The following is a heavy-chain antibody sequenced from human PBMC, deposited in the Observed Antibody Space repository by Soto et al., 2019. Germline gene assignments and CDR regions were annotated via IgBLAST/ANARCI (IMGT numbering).Heavy chain of an antibody. CDR1: GLTFSSYS. CDR2: ISSSSSYI. Sequence: GGSLRLSCAASGLTFSSYSMNWVRQAPGKGLEWVSSISSSSSYIYYADSVKGRFTISRDNAKNSLYLQMNSLRAEDTAVYYCARDLIRYYDFWSGPHWGQGTLVTVSS. V-gene: IGHV3-21*01. J-gene: IGHJ4*02. CDR3: ARDLIRYYDFWSGPH. D-gene: IGHD3-3*01.